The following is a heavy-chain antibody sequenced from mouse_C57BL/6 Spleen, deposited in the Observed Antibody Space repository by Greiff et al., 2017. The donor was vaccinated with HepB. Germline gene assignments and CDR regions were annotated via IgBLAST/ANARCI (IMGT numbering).Heavy chain of an antibody. V-gene: IGHV2-9-1*01. CDR3: ARGVYDGYYPFAY. CDR1: GFSLTSYA. D-gene: IGHD2-3*01. Sequence: VKLMESGPDLVAPSQSLSITCTVSGFSLTSYAISWVRQPPGKGLEWLGVIWTGGGTNYNSALKSRLSISKDNSKSQVFLKMNSLQTDDTARYYCARGVYDGYYPFAYWGQGTLVTVSA. CDR2: IWTGGGT. J-gene: IGHJ3*01.